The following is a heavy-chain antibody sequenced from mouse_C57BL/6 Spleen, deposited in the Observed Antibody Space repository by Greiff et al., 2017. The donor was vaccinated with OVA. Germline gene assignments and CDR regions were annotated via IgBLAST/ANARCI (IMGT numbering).Heavy chain of an antibody. D-gene: IGHD2-3*01. J-gene: IGHJ2*01. V-gene: IGHV1-61*01. Sequence: VQLQQPGAELVRPGSSVKLSCKASGYTFTSYWMDWVKQRPGQGLEWIGNIYPSDSETHYNQKFKDKATLTVDKSSSTAYMQLSSLTSEDSAVYYCARGYDGDYWGQGTTLTVSS. CDR2: IYPSDSET. CDR1: GYTFTSYW. CDR3: ARGYDGDY.